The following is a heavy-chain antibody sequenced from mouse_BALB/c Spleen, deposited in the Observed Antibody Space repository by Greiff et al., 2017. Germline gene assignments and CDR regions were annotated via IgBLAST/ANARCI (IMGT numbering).Heavy chain of an antibody. V-gene: IGHV5-17*02. D-gene: IGHD2-10*01. Sequence: EVQRVESGGGLVQPGGSRKLSCAASGFTFSSFGMHWVRQAPEKGLEWVAYISSGSSTIYYADTVKGRFTISRDNPKNTLFLQMTSLRSEDTAMYYCARSYYGNYDAMDYWGQGTSVTVSS. CDR3: ARSYYGNYDAMDY. CDR2: ISSGSSTI. J-gene: IGHJ4*01. CDR1: GFTFSSFG.